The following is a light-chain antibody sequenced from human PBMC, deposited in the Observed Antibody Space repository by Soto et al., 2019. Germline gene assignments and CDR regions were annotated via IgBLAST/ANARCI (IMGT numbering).Light chain of an antibody. CDR2: DVR. J-gene: IGLJ1*01. Sequence: QSALTQPASVSGSPGQSITISCTGTSSDVGGYNYVSWYQQHPGKAPKLTIYDVRNRPSGVSNRFSGSKSVNTASLTISGLQAEDEADYYCISYTSISTYVFGTGTKVTVL. CDR1: SSDVGGYNY. CDR3: ISYTSISTYV. V-gene: IGLV2-14*01.